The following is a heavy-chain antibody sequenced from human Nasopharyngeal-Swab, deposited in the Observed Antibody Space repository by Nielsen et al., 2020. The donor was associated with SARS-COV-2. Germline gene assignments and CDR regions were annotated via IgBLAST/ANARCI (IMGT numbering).Heavy chain of an antibody. CDR2: IYHSGSS. D-gene: IGHD5-12*01. CDR3: ARGVSRSGYNYEGPYYYMDV. J-gene: IGHJ6*03. CDR1: GFTFSDYY. V-gene: IGHV4-34*01. Sequence: ESLKISCAASGFTFSDYYMSWIRQSPGKGLEWIGEIYHSGSSNHNPSLKSRVIISVDKSKNHFSLKLTSVTAADTALYYCARGVSRSGYNYEGPYYYMDVWGKGTTVTVSS.